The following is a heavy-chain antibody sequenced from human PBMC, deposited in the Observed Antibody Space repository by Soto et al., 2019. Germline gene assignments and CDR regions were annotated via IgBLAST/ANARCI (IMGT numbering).Heavy chain of an antibody. V-gene: IGHV3-11*01. CDR3: ASGTNGAFFVY. CDR1: GFTFSDYY. CDR2: ISSRSSTI. D-gene: IGHD2-8*01. J-gene: IGHJ4*02. Sequence: QVQLVESGGGLVKPGGSLRLSCAASGFTFSDYYMSWIRQAPGKGLEWVSYISSRSSTIFYADSVKVRFTISRDNVKNSLYLQMNGLRAEYTAVYYCASGTNGAFFVYWGQGILVTVSS.